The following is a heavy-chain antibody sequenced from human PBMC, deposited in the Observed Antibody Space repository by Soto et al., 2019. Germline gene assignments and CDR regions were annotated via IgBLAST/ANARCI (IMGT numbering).Heavy chain of an antibody. CDR3: ARGEGELPPGDYYYGMDV. V-gene: IGHV3-30-3*01. Sequence: PRLSCAASGFTFSSYAMHWVRQAPGKGLEWVAVISYDGSNKYYADSVKGRFTISRDNSKNTLYLQMNSLRAEDTAVYYCARGEGELPPGDYYYGMDVWRQGTTVTVSS. J-gene: IGHJ6*02. D-gene: IGHD1-26*01. CDR2: ISYDGSNK. CDR1: GFTFSSYA.